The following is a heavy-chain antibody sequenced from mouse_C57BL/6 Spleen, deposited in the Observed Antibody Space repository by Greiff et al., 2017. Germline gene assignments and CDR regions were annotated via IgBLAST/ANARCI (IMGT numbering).Heavy chain of an antibody. J-gene: IGHJ4*01. Sequence: VQLQQSGPELVKPGASVKISCKASGYAFSSSWMNWVKQRPGKGLEWIGRINPGDGDTKYNGKFKGKAPLTADKSSSTAYMQLSSLTSEVSAVYFCANYCGSRQYYAMDYWGQGTSVTVSS. CDR1: GYAFSSSW. CDR3: ANYCGSRQYYAMDY. V-gene: IGHV1-82*01. D-gene: IGHD1-1*01. CDR2: INPGDGDT.